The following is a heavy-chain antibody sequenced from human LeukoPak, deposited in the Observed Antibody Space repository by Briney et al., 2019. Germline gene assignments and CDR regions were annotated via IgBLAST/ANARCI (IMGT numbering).Heavy chain of an antibody. D-gene: IGHD6-13*01. CDR2: IYTSGST. CDR3: ARHGETAAGTEYFDY. Sequence: SETLSLTCTVSGVSISSYYWSWLRQPPGKGLEWIGYIYTSGSTKYNPSLKSRLTISVDTSKNQFSLKLSSVSAADTAVYYCARHGETAAGTEYFDYWGQGTLVTVSS. J-gene: IGHJ4*02. CDR1: GVSISSYY. V-gene: IGHV4-4*09.